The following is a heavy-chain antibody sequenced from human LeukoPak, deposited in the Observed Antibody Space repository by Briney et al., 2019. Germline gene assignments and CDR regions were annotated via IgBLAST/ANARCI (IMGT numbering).Heavy chain of an antibody. Sequence: GASVKVSCKASGYTLTSYDINWVRQATGQGLEWMGWMNPNSGNTGYAQKFQGRVTMTRNTSISTAYMELSSPRSEDTAVYYCARGLNPYYYDRYYFDYWGQGTLVTVSS. CDR2: MNPNSGNT. V-gene: IGHV1-8*01. CDR1: GYTLTSYD. D-gene: IGHD3-22*01. CDR3: ARGLNPYYYDRYYFDY. J-gene: IGHJ4*02.